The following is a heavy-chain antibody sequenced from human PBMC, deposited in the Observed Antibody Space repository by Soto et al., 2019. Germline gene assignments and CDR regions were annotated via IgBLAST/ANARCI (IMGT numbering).Heavy chain of an antibody. CDR2: ISYDGSNK. CDR1: GFTFSSYA. J-gene: IGHJ6*02. V-gene: IGHV3-30-3*01. CDR3: AREYSSSATHHKFYYYYYYGMDV. Sequence: QVQLVESGGGVVQPGRSLRLSCAASGFTFSSYAMHWVRQAPGKGLEWVAVISYDGSNKYYADSVKGRFTISRDNSKNTMYLHMNSMRAEDTAVYYCAREYSSSATHHKFYYYYYYGMDVWGQGTTVTVSS. D-gene: IGHD6-6*01.